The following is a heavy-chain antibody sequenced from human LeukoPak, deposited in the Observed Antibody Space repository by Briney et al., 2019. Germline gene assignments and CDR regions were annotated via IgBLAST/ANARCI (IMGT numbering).Heavy chain of an antibody. CDR1: GGSISSYY. CDR2: IYTTGST. J-gene: IGHJ6*02. Sequence: SETLSLTCTVSGGSISSYYWSWIRQPAGKGLEWIGRIYTTGSTNYNPSLKSRVNMSVDTSKNQFSLKLSSVTAADTAVYYCARDRYSGSQQYYYGMDVWGQGTTVTVSS. D-gene: IGHD5-12*01. CDR3: ARDRYSGSQQYYYGMDV. V-gene: IGHV4-4*07.